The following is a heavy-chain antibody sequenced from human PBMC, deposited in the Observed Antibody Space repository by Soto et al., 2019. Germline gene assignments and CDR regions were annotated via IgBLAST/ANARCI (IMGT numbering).Heavy chain of an antibody. CDR2: IRSKANSYAT. CDR1: GFTFSGSA. D-gene: IGHD3-9*01. Sequence: EVQLVESGGGLVQPGGSLKLSCAASGFTFSGSAMHWVRQASGKGLEWVGRIRSKANSYATAYAASVKGRFTISRDDSKNTAYLQMNSLKTEDTAVYYCTSRGVYDILTGSPYGMDVWGQGTTVTVSS. J-gene: IGHJ6*02. CDR3: TSRGVYDILTGSPYGMDV. V-gene: IGHV3-73*01.